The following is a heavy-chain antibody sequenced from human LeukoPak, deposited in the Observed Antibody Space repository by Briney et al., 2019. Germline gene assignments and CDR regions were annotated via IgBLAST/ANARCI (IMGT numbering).Heavy chain of an antibody. D-gene: IGHD1-26*01. CDR2: IRSKANSYAT. CDR3: TRPPVGGATQDY. CDR1: GFTFSGSA. V-gene: IGHV3-73*01. Sequence: GGSLRLSCAASGFTFSGSAMHWVRQASGKGLEWVGRIRSKANSYATAYAASVKGRFTISRDDSKNTAYLQMNSLKTEDTAVYYCTRPPVGGATQDYWGQGTLVTVSS. J-gene: IGHJ4*02.